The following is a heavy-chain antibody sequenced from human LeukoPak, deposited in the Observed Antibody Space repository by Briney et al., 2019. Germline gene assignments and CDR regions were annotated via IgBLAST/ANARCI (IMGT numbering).Heavy chain of an antibody. J-gene: IGHJ6*02. V-gene: IGHV1-2*02. CDR1: GYTFTGYY. CDR3: ARGHEDSGYELYYHCYGMDV. CDR2: INPNSGDT. D-gene: IGHD5-12*01. Sequence: ASVKVSCKASGYTFTGYYMHWVRQAPGQGLEWMGWINPNSGDTNYAQKFQGRVTMTRDTSISTAYMELSRLRSDDTAVYYCARGHEDSGYELYYHCYGMDVWGQGTTVTVSS.